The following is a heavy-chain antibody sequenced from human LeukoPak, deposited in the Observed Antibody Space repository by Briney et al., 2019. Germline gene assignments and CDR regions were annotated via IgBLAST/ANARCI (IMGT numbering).Heavy chain of an antibody. CDR2: IIVYNGNT. D-gene: IGHD2-2*02. Sequence: ASVKVSCKASGYTFTSYGISWVRQAPGQGLGWMGWIIVYNGNTNYAQKLQGRVTMTTDTSTSTAYMELRRLRSDDTAVYYCARVGRVSCSSTSCFTGGGNYWGQGTLVTVSS. CDR1: GYTFTSYG. V-gene: IGHV1-18*01. CDR3: ARVGRVSCSSTSCFTGGGNY. J-gene: IGHJ4*02.